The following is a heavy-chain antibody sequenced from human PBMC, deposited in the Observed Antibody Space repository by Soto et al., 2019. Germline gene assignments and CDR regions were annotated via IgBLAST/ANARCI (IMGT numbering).Heavy chain of an antibody. CDR1: GGSISSSNW. Sequence: SETLSLTCAVSGGSISSSNWWSWVRQPPGKGLEWIGEIYHSGSTNYNPSLKSRVTISVDKSKNQFSLKLSSVTAADFAVYYCARVGDPYYYYGMDVWGQGTTVTVSS. V-gene: IGHV4-4*02. CDR3: ARVGDPYYYYGMDV. CDR2: IYHSGST. J-gene: IGHJ6*02.